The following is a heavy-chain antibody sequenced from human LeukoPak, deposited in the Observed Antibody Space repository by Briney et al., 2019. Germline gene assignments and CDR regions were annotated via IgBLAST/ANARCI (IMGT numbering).Heavy chain of an antibody. Sequence: PSETLSLTCTVSGGSVSSGSYYWSWIRQPPGKGLEWIGYIYYSGSTYYNPSLKSRVTISVDTSKNQFSLKVSSVTAADTAVYYCARRNGYNFNWFDPWGQGTLVTVSS. CDR1: GGSVSSGSYY. V-gene: IGHV4-39*01. CDR2: IYYSGST. D-gene: IGHD5-24*01. CDR3: ARRNGYNFNWFDP. J-gene: IGHJ5*02.